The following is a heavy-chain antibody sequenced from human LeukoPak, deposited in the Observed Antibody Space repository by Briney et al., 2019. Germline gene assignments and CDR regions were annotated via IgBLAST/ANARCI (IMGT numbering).Heavy chain of an antibody. J-gene: IGHJ5*02. CDR1: SGSISSYY. V-gene: IGHV4-59*08. CDR2: IYYTGST. D-gene: IGHD1-26*01. CDR3: ARHGPYLGRLGWFDP. Sequence: SETQSLTCTVSSGSISSYYWSWLRQPPGEGLEWIGYIYYTGSTNYNPSLKSRVTISVDTSKNQFSLNLSSVTAADTAVYYCARHGPYLGRLGWFDPWGQGTLVTVSS.